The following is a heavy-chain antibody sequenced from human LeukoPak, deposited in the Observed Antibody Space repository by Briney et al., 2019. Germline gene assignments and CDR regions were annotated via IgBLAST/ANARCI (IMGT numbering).Heavy chain of an antibody. CDR1: GGSISSYY. J-gene: IGHJ4*02. D-gene: IGHD4-17*01. Sequence: SETLSLTCTVSGGSISSYYWSWIRQPPGKGLEWIGYIYYSGSTNYNPSLKSRVTISVDTSKNQFSLKLSSVTAADTAVYYCATTSGDYAFDYWGQGTRVTVSS. CDR2: IYYSGST. V-gene: IGHV4-59*01. CDR3: ATTSGDYAFDY.